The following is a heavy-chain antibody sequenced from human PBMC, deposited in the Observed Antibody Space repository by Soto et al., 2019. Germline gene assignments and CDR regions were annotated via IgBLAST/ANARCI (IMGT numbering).Heavy chain of an antibody. J-gene: IGHJ5*02. D-gene: IGHD5-12*01. Sequence: SETLSLTCTVSGGSISSYYWSWIRQPPGKGLEWIGYIYYSGSTNYNPSLKSRVTISVDTSKNQFSLKLSSVTAADTAVYYCARALRDGYNRLFDPWGQGTLVTVSS. CDR2: IYYSGST. CDR3: ARALRDGYNRLFDP. CDR1: GGSISSYY. V-gene: IGHV4-59*08.